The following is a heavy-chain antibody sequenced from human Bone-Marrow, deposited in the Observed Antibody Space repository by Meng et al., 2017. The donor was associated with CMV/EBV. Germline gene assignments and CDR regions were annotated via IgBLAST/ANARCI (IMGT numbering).Heavy chain of an antibody. Sequence: LSLTCAASGFTFSSYWMSWVRQAPGKGLEWVANIKQDGSEKYYVDSVKGRFTISRDNAKNSLYLQMNSLRAEDTAVYYCARDHGQLGYDLYYFDYWGQGTLVTVSS. CDR2: IKQDGSEK. J-gene: IGHJ4*02. D-gene: IGHD5-18*01. V-gene: IGHV3-7*01. CDR1: GFTFSSYW. CDR3: ARDHGQLGYDLYYFDY.